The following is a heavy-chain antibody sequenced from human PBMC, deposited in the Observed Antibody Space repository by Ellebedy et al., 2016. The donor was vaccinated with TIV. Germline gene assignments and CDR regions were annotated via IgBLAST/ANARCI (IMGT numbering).Heavy chain of an antibody. Sequence: AASVKVSCKASGGTFSTFPINWVRQAPGQGLEWMGGIIPVFGTPNYAQKFQGRVTITADESTSTAYMELSSLTSEDTALYYCARRLCIATSCPGHFDFWGQGTLVTVSS. CDR3: ARRLCIATSCPGHFDF. V-gene: IGHV1-69*13. CDR1: GGTFSTFP. J-gene: IGHJ4*02. D-gene: IGHD2-2*01. CDR2: IIPVFGTP.